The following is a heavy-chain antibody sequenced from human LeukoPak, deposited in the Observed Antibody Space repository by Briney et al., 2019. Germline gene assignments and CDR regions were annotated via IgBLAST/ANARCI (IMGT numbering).Heavy chain of an antibody. Sequence: SETLSLTCTVSGGSISSYYWSWIRQPPGKGLEWIGYIYYSGSTNYNPSLKSRVTISVDTSKNQFSLKLSSVTAADTAVYYYARGYYGSGVGVYGMDVWGQGTTVTVSS. CDR1: GGSISSYY. J-gene: IGHJ6*02. CDR2: IYYSGST. V-gene: IGHV4-59*01. D-gene: IGHD3-10*01. CDR3: ARGYYGSGVGVYGMDV.